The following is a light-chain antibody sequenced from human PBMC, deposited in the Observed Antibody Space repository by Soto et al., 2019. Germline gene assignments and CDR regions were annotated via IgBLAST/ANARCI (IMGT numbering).Light chain of an antibody. CDR1: EDIRTS. CDR2: GAS. CDR3: QHYNNLPPFT. V-gene: IGKV1-33*01. J-gene: IGKJ3*01. Sequence: DIQMTQSPSSLSASVGARVSITCQASEDIRTSLSWFQHKPGRAPKLLIYGASYLETGVPSRFRGSGSGTDFTLTISSLQPEYIATYYCQHYNNLPPFTFGPGTIVDVK.